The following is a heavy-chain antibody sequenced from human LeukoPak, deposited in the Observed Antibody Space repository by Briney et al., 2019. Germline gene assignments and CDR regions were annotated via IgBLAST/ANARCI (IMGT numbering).Heavy chain of an antibody. D-gene: IGHD1-26*01. CDR3: KWERSVYYGMDV. CDR2: IKRGGTT. CDR1: GLKFSDAW. Sequence: GGSLGLSCVVSGLKFSDAWVTWVRQAPGKGLEWVGRIKRGGTTDYAAPGNGRFTISSDDSKNTIYLQVNSLKIEDTAVYYCKWERSVYYGMDVWGQGTTVTVSS. V-gene: IGHV3-15*01. J-gene: IGHJ6*02.